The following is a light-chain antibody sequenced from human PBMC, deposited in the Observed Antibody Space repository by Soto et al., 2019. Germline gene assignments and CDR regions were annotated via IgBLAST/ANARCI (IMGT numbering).Light chain of an antibody. J-gene: IGKJ1*01. CDR3: HQSYSSWT. Sequence: DIQMTQSPSSLSPSVGDRVTSTCRASQSIGSHLNWYQQKPGKAPNLLIYAASSLHSGVPSRFSGSGSGTDFTLTISSLQPEDFGTFYCHQSYSSWTFGQGTKVEIK. CDR1: QSIGSH. CDR2: AAS. V-gene: IGKV1-39*01.